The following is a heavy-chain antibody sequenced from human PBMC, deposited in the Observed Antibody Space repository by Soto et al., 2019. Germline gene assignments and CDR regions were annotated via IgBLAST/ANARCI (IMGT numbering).Heavy chain of an antibody. CDR1: GFTFSICG. CDR2: TWYDGSNK. D-gene: IGHD5-12*01. CDR3: ARDLGGYATNFDY. J-gene: IGHJ4*02. V-gene: IGHV3-33*01. Sequence: GGSLRLSCAASGFTFSICGMHWFRQAPGKGLEWVAVTWYDGSNKYYADSVKGRFTISRDNSKNTLYLQMNSLRAEDTAVYYCARDLGGYATNFDYWGQGTLVTVSS.